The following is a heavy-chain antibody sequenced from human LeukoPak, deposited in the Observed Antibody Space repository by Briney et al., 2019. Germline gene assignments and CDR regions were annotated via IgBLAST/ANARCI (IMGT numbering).Heavy chain of an antibody. CDR3: ARRKAGTWDSYYFDY. CDR2: IYTSGST. V-gene: IGHV4-4*09. Sequence: PSETLSLTCTVSGGSISSYYWSWIRQPPGKGLEWIGYIYTSGSTNYNPSLKSRVTISVDTSKNQFSLKLSSVTAADTAVYYCARRKAGTWDSYYFDYWGQGTLVTVSS. D-gene: IGHD1-7*01. J-gene: IGHJ4*02. CDR1: GGSISSYY.